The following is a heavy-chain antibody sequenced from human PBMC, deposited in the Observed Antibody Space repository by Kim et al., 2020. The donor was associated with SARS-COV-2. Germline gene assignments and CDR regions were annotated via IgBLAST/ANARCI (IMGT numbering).Heavy chain of an antibody. D-gene: IGHD3-10*01. CDR1: GYTFTSYY. J-gene: IGHJ5*02. V-gene: IGHV1-46*01. CDR2: INPSGGST. CDR3: ARGNWGMVRGVKPKNWFDP. Sequence: ASVKVSCKASGYTFTSYYIHWVRQAPGQGLEWMGIINPSGGSTTYAQKFQGRVLMTRDTSTGTVYMELSSLRSEDTAVYFCARGNWGMVRGVKPKNWFDPWGQGTLVTVSS.